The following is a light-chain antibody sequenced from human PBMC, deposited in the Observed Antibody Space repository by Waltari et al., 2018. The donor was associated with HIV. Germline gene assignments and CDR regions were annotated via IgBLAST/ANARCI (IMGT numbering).Light chain of an antibody. CDR3: GTWDTTLSAVV. CDR2: DDD. J-gene: IGLJ2*01. CDR1: IPNLCNTS. Sequence: QSVLTRPPSVSAAPGETVIISCSGSIPNLCNTSVSWYQQLPGTAPKLFIYDDDLRHSGIPDRCSGSRSGTSATLGITGLQTGDEADYYCGTWDTTLSAVVFGGGTKLTVL. V-gene: IGLV1-51*01.